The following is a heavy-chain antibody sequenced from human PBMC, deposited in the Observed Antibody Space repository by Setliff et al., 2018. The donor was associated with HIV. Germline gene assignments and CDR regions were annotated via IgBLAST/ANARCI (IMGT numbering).Heavy chain of an antibody. CDR3: ARELKSSSGWYGYFYMDV. D-gene: IGHD6-19*01. Sequence: ASVKVSCKASGYTFSDYYIHWIRQAPGQGLEWMGWIHPNRGGTNYAQKFQGRVTMTRDTSITTAYMELSRLSSDDTAVYYCARELKSSSGWYGYFYMDVWGKGTTVTVSS. V-gene: IGHV1-2*02. CDR1: GYTFSDYY. CDR2: IHPNRGGT. J-gene: IGHJ6*03.